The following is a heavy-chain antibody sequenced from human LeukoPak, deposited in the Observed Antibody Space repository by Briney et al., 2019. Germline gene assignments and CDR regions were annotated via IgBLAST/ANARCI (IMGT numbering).Heavy chain of an antibody. CDR1: GFTFSHYA. Sequence: GGSLRLSCAAAGFTFSHYAMHWVRQAPGKGLEWVAVIWSDGTNKYYAASVRGRFSISRDDSDNTVYLQMNSLRPEDTGVYYCARDAQRGFDYSNSLQYWGQGTPVTVST. CDR3: ARDAQRGFDYSNSLQY. D-gene: IGHD4-11*01. J-gene: IGHJ4*02. CDR2: IWSDGTNK. V-gene: IGHV3-33*01.